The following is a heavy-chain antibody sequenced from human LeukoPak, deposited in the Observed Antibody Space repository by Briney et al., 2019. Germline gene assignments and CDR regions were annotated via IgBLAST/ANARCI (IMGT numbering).Heavy chain of an antibody. Sequence: APVKVSCKASGYTFTSYDINWVRQATGQGLEWMGWMNPNSGNTGYAQKFQGRVTITRNTSISTAYMELSSLRSEDTAVYYCARGLSRRTIDYWGQGTLVTVSS. D-gene: IGHD1-1*01. V-gene: IGHV1-8*03. CDR3: ARGLSRRTIDY. J-gene: IGHJ4*02. CDR2: MNPNSGNT. CDR1: GYTFTSYD.